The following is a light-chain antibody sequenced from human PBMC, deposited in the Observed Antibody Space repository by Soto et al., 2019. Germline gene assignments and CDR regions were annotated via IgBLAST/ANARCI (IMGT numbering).Light chain of an antibody. J-gene: IGKJ4*01. CDR3: QQRDSWPLT. CDR1: ESVGSD. Sequence: ENVLTQSPATLSLSPGEGATLSCRASESVGSDLAWYQQKHGQPPRLLIYDVSGRATGVPARFSGSGSVTDFTLTISVLEPEDFAVYYCQQRDSWPLTFGGGTKVEIK. CDR2: DVS. V-gene: IGKV3-11*01.